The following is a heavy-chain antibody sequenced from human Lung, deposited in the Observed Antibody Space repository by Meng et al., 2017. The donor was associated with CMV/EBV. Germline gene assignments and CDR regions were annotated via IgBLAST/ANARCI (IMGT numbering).Heavy chain of an antibody. V-gene: IGHV1-2*02. J-gene: IGHJ4*02. CDR3: ARDPSNTSGRYAYFDY. D-gene: IGHD6-19*01. Sequence: VQLVQSWAEVKNPGASVKVSCKASGYTFNDYYVHWVRQAPGQGLEWVGWINSNTGDTNYAQKFQGKVTMTTDTSTSTAYMDLRSLRSDDTAVYYCARDPSNTSGRYAYFDYWGQGTLVTVSS. CDR1: GYTFNDYY. CDR2: INSNTGDT.